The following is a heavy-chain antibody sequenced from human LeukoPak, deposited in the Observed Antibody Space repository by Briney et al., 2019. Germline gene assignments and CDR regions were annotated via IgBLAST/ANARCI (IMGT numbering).Heavy chain of an antibody. CDR2: IFHSGNT. D-gene: IGHD6-13*01. Sequence: SETLSLTCTVSGYSISSGYYWGWIRQPPGKGLEWIGTIFHSGNTYYNPPLRSRVTISINTSKNQFSLILNSVTASDTAVYYCVRDEGVAVVGIDKSRASFDYWGQGTLVTVSS. V-gene: IGHV4-38-2*02. J-gene: IGHJ4*02. CDR1: GYSISSGYY. CDR3: VRDEGVAVVGIDKSRASFDY.